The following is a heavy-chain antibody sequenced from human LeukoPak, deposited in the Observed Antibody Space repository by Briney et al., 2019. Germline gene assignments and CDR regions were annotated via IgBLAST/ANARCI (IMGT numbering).Heavy chain of an antibody. V-gene: IGHV4-59*12. CDR2: IYYSEST. CDR3: AGGIAVAGFDY. Sequence: RPSETLSLTCTVSGDSISTYYWSWIRQPPGKGLEWIGYIYYSESTNYNPSLKSRFTISVDTSKNQFSLKLSSVTAADTAVYYCAGGIAVAGFDYWGQGTLVTVSS. CDR1: GDSISTYY. J-gene: IGHJ4*02. D-gene: IGHD6-19*01.